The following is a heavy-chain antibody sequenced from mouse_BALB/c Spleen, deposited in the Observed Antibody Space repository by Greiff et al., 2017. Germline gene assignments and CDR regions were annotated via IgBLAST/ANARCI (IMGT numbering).Heavy chain of an antibody. D-gene: IGHD1-1*01. J-gene: IGHJ1*01. Sequence: EVQLQQSGPRLVKPSQTLSLTCSVTGDSITSGYWNWIRKFPGNKLEYMGYISYSGSTYYNPSLKSRISITRDTSKNQYYLQLNSVTTEDTATYYCARYGYYGSSPYFDVWGAGTTVTVSS. CDR1: GDSITSGY. V-gene: IGHV3-8*02. CDR3: ARYGYYGSSPYFDV. CDR2: ISYSGST.